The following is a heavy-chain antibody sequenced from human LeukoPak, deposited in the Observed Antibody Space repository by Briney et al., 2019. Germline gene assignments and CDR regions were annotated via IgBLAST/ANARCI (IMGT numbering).Heavy chain of an antibody. V-gene: IGHV3-15*01. Sequence: PGGSLRLSCAPSGFIIVNACMNWVRQAPGKGLEWVGRIKSRADGCTTDYAAPVKGRFTISRDGSALYLQMNSLKTEDTAVYYCATVYGGNDIASDIWGQGTTLTVSS. CDR2: IKSRADGCTT. CDR3: ATVYGGNDIASDI. J-gene: IGHJ3*02. CDR1: GFIIVNAC. D-gene: IGHD1-1*01.